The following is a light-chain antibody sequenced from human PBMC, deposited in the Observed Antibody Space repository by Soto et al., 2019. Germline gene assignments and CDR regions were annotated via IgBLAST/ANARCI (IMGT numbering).Light chain of an antibody. CDR2: VAS. V-gene: IGKV1-9*01. CDR3: QQLNSYRLT. J-gene: IGKJ4*01. CDR1: QAISSH. Sequence: IQFTQSTSSLSASVGDRVTITCRASQAISSHLAWYQQKPGKAPKILVYVASTLQSGVPSRFSGSGSGTEFSLSINSLQPEDFETDYCQQLNSYRLTFGGGTKVDIK.